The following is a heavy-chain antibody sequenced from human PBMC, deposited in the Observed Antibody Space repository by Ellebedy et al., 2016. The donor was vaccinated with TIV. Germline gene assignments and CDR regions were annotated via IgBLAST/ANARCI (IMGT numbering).Heavy chain of an antibody. J-gene: IGHJ6*02. D-gene: IGHD1-7*01. Sequence: ASVKVSCKASGYSFTRYAIHWVRQAPGQRLEWMGWIDVGNGDTKYSQKLQGRVTMTTDTSTSTAYMELRSLRSDDTAVYYCARDQTIYYYYGMDVWGQGTTVTVSS. CDR3: ARDQTIYYYYGMDV. V-gene: IGHV1-3*01. CDR2: IDVGNGDT. CDR1: GYSFTRYA.